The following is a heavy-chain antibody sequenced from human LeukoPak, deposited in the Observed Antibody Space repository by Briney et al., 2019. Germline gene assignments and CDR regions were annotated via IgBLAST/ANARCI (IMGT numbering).Heavy chain of an antibody. CDR3: AKAPSDYYDSSGNFDY. D-gene: IGHD3-22*01. Sequence: GGSLRLSCAASGFTFDDYAMHWVRQAPGKGLKWVSGISWNSGSIGYADSVEGRFTISRDNAKNSLYLQMNSLRAEDTALYYCAKAPSDYYDSSGNFDYWGQGTLVTVSS. CDR1: GFTFDDYA. J-gene: IGHJ4*02. CDR2: ISWNSGSI. V-gene: IGHV3-9*01.